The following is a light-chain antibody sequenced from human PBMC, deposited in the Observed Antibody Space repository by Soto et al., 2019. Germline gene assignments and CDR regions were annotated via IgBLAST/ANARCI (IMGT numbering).Light chain of an antibody. CDR2: DAS. V-gene: IGKV1-33*01. CDR1: PDISNY. J-gene: IGKJ4*01. Sequence: DIQMNQSPSSLSASVGHRVTITCHASPDISNYLNWYQQKPGNAHKLLSYDASNLETGVPSRFSGSGAGTDFTFAISSLQPEDIATYYCQQYDNLPLTFGGGTKVEIK. CDR3: QQYDNLPLT.